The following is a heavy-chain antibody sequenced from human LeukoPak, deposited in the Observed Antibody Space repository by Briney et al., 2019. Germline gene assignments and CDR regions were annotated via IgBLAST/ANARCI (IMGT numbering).Heavy chain of an antibody. J-gene: IGHJ4*02. CDR3: ARGTRGYSGYDLLY. Sequence: PGGSLRLSCAASGFTFSSYSMNWVRQAPGKGLEWVSSISSSSSYIYYADSVKGRFTISRDNAKNSLYLQKNSLRAEDTAVYYCARGTRGYSGYDLLYWGQGTLVTVSS. D-gene: IGHD5-12*01. V-gene: IGHV3-21*01. CDR2: ISSSSSYI. CDR1: GFTFSSYS.